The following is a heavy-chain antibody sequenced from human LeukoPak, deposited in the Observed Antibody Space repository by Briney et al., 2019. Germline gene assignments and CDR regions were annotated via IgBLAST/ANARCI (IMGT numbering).Heavy chain of an antibody. D-gene: IGHD3-22*01. CDR2: IYSGGST. V-gene: IGHV3-53*01. CDR1: GFTFSNFA. Sequence: GGSLRLSCAASGFTFSNFAMSWVRQAPGKGLEWVSVIYSGGSTYYADSVKGRFTISRDNSKNTLYLQMNSLRAEDTAVYYCATDGSSGYFVYWGQGTLVTVSS. CDR3: ATDGSSGYFVY. J-gene: IGHJ4*02.